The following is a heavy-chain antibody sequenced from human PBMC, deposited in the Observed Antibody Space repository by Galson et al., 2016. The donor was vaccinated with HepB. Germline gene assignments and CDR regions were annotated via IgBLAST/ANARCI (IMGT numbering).Heavy chain of an antibody. J-gene: IGHJ4*02. CDR2: VSSGGDDT. CDR1: GFTFSNYH. V-gene: IGHV3-23*01. Sequence: SLRLSCAASGFTFSNYHMNWLRQPQGKGLEWVSFVSSGGDDTHYTDSVRGRFTVSRDNAKDTLYLQMNSLRAEDTAVYYCAREGYGGFDCWGQGDLVTVSS. D-gene: IGHD4-23*01. CDR3: AREGYGGFDC.